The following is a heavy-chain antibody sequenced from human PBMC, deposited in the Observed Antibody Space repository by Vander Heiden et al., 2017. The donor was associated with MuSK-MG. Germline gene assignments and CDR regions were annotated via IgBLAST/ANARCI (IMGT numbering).Heavy chain of an antibody. D-gene: IGHD6-13*01. CDR3: ARATSSIGTAATIRLDN. CDR2: INPNTGAT. V-gene: IGHV1-2*02. Sequence: QVQLVQSGAEVKKPGASVKVSCKASGYTFTAQFIHWVRQAPRQGLEWVGWINPNTGATTYAQKFHGRVTMTGDTSITTAYLELRSLRSDDTAVYYCARATSSIGTAATIRLDNWGQGTLVTVSS. J-gene: IGHJ4*02. CDR1: GYTFTAQF.